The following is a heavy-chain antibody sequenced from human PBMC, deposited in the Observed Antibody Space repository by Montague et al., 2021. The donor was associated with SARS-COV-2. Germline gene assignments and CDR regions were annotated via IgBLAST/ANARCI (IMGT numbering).Heavy chain of an antibody. J-gene: IGHJ6*02. V-gene: IGHV4-39*01. D-gene: IGHD1-26*01. CDR2: IHYSGST. Sequence: SETLSLTCAVSGGSISSSSYYWGWIRQPPGEGLEWIGSIHYSGSTYYNPSLKSRVPISVDTSKNQFSLKLSSVTAADTAVYYCARLWDTVYYYYGMDVWGQGTTATVSS. CDR1: GGSISSSSYY. CDR3: ARLWDTVYYYYGMDV.